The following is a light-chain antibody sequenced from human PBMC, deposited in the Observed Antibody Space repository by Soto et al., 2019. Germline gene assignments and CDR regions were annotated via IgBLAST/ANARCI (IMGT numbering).Light chain of an antibody. V-gene: IGLV1-47*01. Sequence: QSVLTQPPSASGTPGQRVTISCSASNSNIGNFYVYWYQQLPGTAPKLLIYKNNQRPLGVPDRFSGSKSGTSASLAISGLRSDDEADYYCAAWDDSLSGPGVFGGGTQLTVL. J-gene: IGLJ7*01. CDR2: KNN. CDR3: AAWDDSLSGPGV. CDR1: NSNIGNFY.